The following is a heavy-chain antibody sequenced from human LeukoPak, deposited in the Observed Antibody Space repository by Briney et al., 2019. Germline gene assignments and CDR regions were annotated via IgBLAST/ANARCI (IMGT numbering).Heavy chain of an antibody. J-gene: IGHJ4*02. Sequence: SETLSLACAVYGGSFSGYYWSWIRQPPGKGLEWIGEINHSGSTNYNPSLKSRVTISVDTSKNQFSLKLSSVTAADAAVYYCARGGTMIRGNYYFDYWGQGTLVTVSS. CDR3: ARGGTMIRGNYYFDY. D-gene: IGHD3-22*01. CDR2: INHSGST. V-gene: IGHV4-34*01. CDR1: GGSFSGYY.